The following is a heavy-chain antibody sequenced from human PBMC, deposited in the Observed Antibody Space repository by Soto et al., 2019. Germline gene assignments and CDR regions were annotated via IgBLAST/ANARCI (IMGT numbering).Heavy chain of an antibody. Sequence: LVNPTETLSLTCTVSGGSISSYYWSWIRQPPGKGLEGIGYIYYSGTTNNNPPPKSRVTISVDTSKNQFSLKLSSVTAADTAVYYCARYSGWAYYFDYWGQGTPVTVS. J-gene: IGHJ4*02. CDR1: GGSISSYY. D-gene: IGHD6-19*01. CDR2: IYYSGTT. CDR3: ARYSGWAYYFDY. V-gene: IGHV4-59*01.